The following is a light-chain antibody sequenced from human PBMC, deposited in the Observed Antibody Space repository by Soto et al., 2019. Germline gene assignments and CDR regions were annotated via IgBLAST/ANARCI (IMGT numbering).Light chain of an antibody. V-gene: IGKV3-15*01. CDR1: QSVGNN. CDR2: GAS. J-gene: IGKJ3*01. CDR3: QQYNNWHFT. Sequence: EIVMTQSPATLSVSPGERATLSCRASQSVGNNLAWYQQKPGQAPRLLIYGASTRATGIPARFSGSGSGTVFTLTISSLQSEDFAVYYCQQYNNWHFTFGPGTKVDIK.